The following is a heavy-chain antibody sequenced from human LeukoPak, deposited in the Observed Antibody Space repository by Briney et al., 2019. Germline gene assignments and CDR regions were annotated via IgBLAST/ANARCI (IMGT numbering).Heavy chain of an antibody. CDR3: ASEGAAGTFAY. CDR1: GGFISSGGSS. J-gene: IGHJ4*02. Sequence: SETLSLTCAVSGGFISSGGSSWSWIRQPPGKGLEWIGYIYHGGSTYYNPSLKSRVTISVDRSKNQFPLKLYSVTAADTAVYYCASEGAAGTFAYWGQGTLVTVSS. CDR2: IYHGGST. D-gene: IGHD6-13*01. V-gene: IGHV4-30-2*01.